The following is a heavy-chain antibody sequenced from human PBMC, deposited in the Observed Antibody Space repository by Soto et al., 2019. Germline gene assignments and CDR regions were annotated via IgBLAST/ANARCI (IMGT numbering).Heavy chain of an antibody. D-gene: IGHD1-1*01. Sequence: ASLKVSCKTSGYSFHNSAISWVQQAPGQGLEWMGWISVLNGYAHYGQKFQGRVIMTANTFTSTAYMELRGLRSDDTAMYYCSKNGTTWFASWGQGTPVTVSS. CDR1: GYSFHNSA. CDR2: ISVLNGYA. J-gene: IGHJ5*01. V-gene: IGHV1-18*01. CDR3: SKNGTTWFAS.